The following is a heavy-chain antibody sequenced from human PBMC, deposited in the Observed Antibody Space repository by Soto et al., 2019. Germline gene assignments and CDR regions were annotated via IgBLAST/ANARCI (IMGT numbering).Heavy chain of an antibody. CDR2: ISYDGILK. CDR3: AKDFKVSGGHYGSLNYYYGMDV. V-gene: IGHV3-30*18. D-gene: IGHD3-10*01. CDR1: GFTFSAFG. J-gene: IGHJ6*02. Sequence: LRLSCAVSGFTFSAFGMHWVRQAPGKGLEWVAIISYDGILKYYADSVKGRFTISRDTSKGALYLQMNSLTPEDTAVYYCAKDFKVSGGHYGSLNYYYGMDVWGQGTTVTVSS.